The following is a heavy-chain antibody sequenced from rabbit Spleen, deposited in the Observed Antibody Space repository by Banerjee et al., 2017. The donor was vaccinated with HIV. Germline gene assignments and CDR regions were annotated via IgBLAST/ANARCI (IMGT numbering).Heavy chain of an antibody. V-gene: IGHV1S45*01. J-gene: IGHJ4*01. D-gene: IGHD5-1*01. Sequence: LEESGGGLVKPGGTLTLTCTVSGFSFSSNWICWVRQAPGKGLEWIACIDTNDGATDYANWPKGRFTISKTSSTTVTLQMTRLTAADTATYFCARDMGGTYDFGLWGPGTLVTVS. CDR3: ARDMGGTYDFGL. CDR1: GFSFSSNW. CDR2: IDTNDGAT.